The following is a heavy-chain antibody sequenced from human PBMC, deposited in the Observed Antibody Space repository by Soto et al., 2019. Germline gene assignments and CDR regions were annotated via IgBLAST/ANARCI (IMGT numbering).Heavy chain of an antibody. J-gene: IGHJ5*02. D-gene: IGHD2-2*01. V-gene: IGHV5-51*01. Sequence: GESLKISCKGSGYSFTSYWIGWVRQMPGKGLEWMGIIYPGDSDTRYSPSFQGQVTISADKSISTAYLQWSSLKASDTAMYYCARSLVPARTTYNWFDPWGQGTLVTVSS. CDR3: ARSLVPARTTYNWFDP. CDR2: IYPGDSDT. CDR1: GYSFTSYW.